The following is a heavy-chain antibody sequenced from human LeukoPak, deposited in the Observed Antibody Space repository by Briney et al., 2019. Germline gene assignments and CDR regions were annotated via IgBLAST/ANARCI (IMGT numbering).Heavy chain of an antibody. D-gene: IGHD3-10*01. CDR3: AKSPQVRYYYGSGSYLSLLSN. Sequence: PGGSLRLSCAASGFTFSSYAMSWVRQAPGKGLEWVSAISGSGGSTYYADSVMGRFTISRDNSKNTLYLQMNSLRAEDTAVYYCAKSPQVRYYYGSGSYLSLLSNWGQGTLVTVSS. CDR1: GFTFSSYA. J-gene: IGHJ4*02. V-gene: IGHV3-23*01. CDR2: ISGSGGST.